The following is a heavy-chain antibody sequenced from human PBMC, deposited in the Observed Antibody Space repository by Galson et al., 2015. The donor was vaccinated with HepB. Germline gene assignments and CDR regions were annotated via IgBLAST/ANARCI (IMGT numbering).Heavy chain of an antibody. Sequence: PALVKPTQTLTLTCTFSGFPLDTNGLCVSWIRQPPGKALEWLALIDWDDDKYYRTSLKTRLSISKDTSKNEVVLTMTNMDPVDTATYYCARMGYGSERVHFYGMDVWGQGTTVTVSS. CDR2: IDWDDDK. V-gene: IGHV2-70*01. CDR3: ARMGYGSERVHFYGMDV. CDR1: GFPLDTNGLC. D-gene: IGHD3-10*01. J-gene: IGHJ6*02.